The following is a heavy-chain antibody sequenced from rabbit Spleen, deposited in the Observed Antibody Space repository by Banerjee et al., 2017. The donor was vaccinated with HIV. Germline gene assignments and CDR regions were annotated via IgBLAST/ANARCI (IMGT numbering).Heavy chain of an antibody. D-gene: IGHD8-1*01. J-gene: IGHJ6*01. Sequence: QEQLVESGGGLVKPGASLTLTCTASGFSFSNRYYMCWVRQAPGKGLEWIACIYAGSGGDTYYASWAKGRFTISKTSSTTVTLQMTSLTAADTATYFCARDAGTSFSTYGMDLWGQGTLVTVS. CDR2: IYAGSGGDT. CDR1: GFSFSNRYY. V-gene: IGHV1S45*01. CDR3: ARDAGTSFSTYGMDL.